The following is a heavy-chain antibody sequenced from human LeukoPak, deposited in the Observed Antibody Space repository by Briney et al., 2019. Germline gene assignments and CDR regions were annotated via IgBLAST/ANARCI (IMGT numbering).Heavy chain of an antibody. CDR3: ARGKGAARPQNAFDI. CDR2: INHSGST. CDR1: GGSFSGYY. D-gene: IGHD6-6*01. J-gene: IGHJ3*02. Sequence: SETLSLTCAVYGGSFSGYYWSWIRQPPGKGLEWIGEINHSGSTNYNPSLKSRVTVSVDTSKNQFSLKLSSVTAADTAVYYCARGKGAARPQNAFDIWGQGTMVTVSS. V-gene: IGHV4-34*01.